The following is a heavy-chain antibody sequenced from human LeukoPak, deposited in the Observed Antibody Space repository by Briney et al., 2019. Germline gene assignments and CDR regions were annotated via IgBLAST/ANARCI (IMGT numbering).Heavy chain of an antibody. D-gene: IGHD2-2*02. CDR3: AREISVVPAAIEPLDY. Sequence: ASVKVSCKASGYTFTSYGIIWVRQAPGQGLEWMGWISAYNGNTNYAQKLQGRVTMTTDTSTSTAYMEVRSLRSDDTAVYYCAREISVVPAAIEPLDYWGQGTLVTVSS. J-gene: IGHJ4*02. CDR1: GYTFTSYG. CDR2: ISAYNGNT. V-gene: IGHV1-18*01.